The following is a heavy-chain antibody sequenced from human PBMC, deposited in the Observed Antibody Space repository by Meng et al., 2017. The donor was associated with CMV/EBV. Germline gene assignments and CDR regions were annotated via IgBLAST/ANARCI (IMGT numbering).Heavy chain of an antibody. J-gene: IGHJ5*02. CDR3: ARVYCSGGSCYGNWFDP. V-gene: IGHV4-30-4*08. CDR1: CGSISSGGYY. Sequence: VQRKGLCPRRVKLRQTLSLTCTGPCGSISSGGYYWSWIRQPPGKGLEWIGYIYYSGSTYYNPSLKSRVTISVDTSKNQLSLKLSSVTAADTAVYYCARVYCSGGSCYGNWFDPWGQGTLVTVSS. CDR2: IYYSGST. D-gene: IGHD2-15*01.